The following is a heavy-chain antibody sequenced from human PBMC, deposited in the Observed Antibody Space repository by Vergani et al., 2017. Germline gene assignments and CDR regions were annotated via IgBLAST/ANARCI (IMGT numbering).Heavy chain of an antibody. CDR3: AGGSGDYDDSSGYQNDAFDI. Sequence: EVQLVESGGGLVKPGGSLRLSCAASGFTFSSYEMNWVRPAPGKGLEWVSYISSSGSTIDYADSVKGRFTISRDNAKNSLYLQMNSLRAEDTAVYYCAGGSGDYDDSSGYQNDAFDIWGQGTMVTVSS. V-gene: IGHV3-48*03. J-gene: IGHJ3*02. CDR2: ISSSGSTI. CDR1: GFTFSSYE. D-gene: IGHD3-22*01.